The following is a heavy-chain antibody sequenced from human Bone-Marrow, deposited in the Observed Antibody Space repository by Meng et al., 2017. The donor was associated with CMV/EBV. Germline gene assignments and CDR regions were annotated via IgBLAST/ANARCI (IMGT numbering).Heavy chain of an antibody. V-gene: IGHV3-7*01. CDR1: GFTFSSYW. Sequence: GGSLRLSCAASGFTFSSYWMSWVRQAPGKGLEWVANIKQDGSEKYYVDSVKGRFTISRDNAKNTLYLQMNSLRAEDTAVYYCARVVKRGSGYYFDYWGQGTLVTVSS. D-gene: IGHD3-10*01. CDR2: IKQDGSEK. J-gene: IGHJ4*02. CDR3: ARVVKRGSGYYFDY.